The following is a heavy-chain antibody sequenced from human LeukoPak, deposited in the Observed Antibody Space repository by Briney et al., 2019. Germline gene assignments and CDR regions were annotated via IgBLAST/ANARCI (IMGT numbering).Heavy chain of an antibody. J-gene: IGHJ5*02. Sequence: GASVKVSCKASGYTFTSYDINWVRQATGQGLEWMGWMNPNSGNTGYAQKFQGRVTMTRNTSISTAYMELISLTSEDTAVYYCARGPGNSDRIYNWFDPWGQGTLVTVSS. CDR1: GYTFTSYD. V-gene: IGHV1-8*01. CDR2: MNPNSGNT. CDR3: ARGPGNSDRIYNWFDP. D-gene: IGHD4-23*01.